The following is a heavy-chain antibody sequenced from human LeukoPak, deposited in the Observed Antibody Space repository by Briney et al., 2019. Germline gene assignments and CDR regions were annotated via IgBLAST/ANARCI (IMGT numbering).Heavy chain of an antibody. D-gene: IGHD6-19*01. V-gene: IGHV3-64D*06. Sequence: GGSLRLSCSASGLTFTSYAMHWVRQAPGKGLEYVSAISSNGGGTYYADSVKGRFTISRDNSRNTLFLQMSRLRTEDTAVYYCVKDLGGSVAVAGSVDYWGQGTLVTVSS. CDR1: GLTFTSYA. J-gene: IGHJ4*02. CDR2: ISSNGGGT. CDR3: VKDLGGSVAVAGSVDY.